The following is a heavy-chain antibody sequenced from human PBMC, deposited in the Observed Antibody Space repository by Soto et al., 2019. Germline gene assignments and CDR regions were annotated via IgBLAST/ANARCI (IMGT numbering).Heavy chain of an antibody. Sequence: QVQLVQSGAEVKKSGASVKVSCKASGYTFTSHDINWVRQATGQGLEWMGWMNPNSGNTGYAQKFQGRITLTYNTSISTAYMELCCFRSEDTPVYYCARYDYCFYPPFDYWGQGTLVTVSS. V-gene: IGHV1-8*01. D-gene: IGHD4-17*01. J-gene: IGHJ4*01. CDR1: GYTFTSHD. CDR3: ARYDYCFYPPFDY. CDR2: MNPNSGNT.